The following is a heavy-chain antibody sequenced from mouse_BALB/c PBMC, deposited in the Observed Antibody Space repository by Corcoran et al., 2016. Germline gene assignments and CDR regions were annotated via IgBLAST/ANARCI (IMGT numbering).Heavy chain of an antibody. CDR2: IDPANGNT. Sequence: EVQLQQSGAELVKPGASVKLSCTASGFNINDTYMPWVKQRPEQGLEWIGRIDPANGNTKYDPKFQGKATITADTSSTTAYLQLSSQTSEDTAVYYCARGYDYWCQGTTLTVSS. CDR3: ARGYDY. J-gene: IGHJ2*01. CDR1: GFNINDTY. D-gene: IGHD2-14*01. V-gene: IGHV14-3*02.